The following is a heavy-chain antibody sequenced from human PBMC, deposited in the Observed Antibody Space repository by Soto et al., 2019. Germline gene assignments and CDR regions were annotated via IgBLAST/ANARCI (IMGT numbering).Heavy chain of an antibody. J-gene: IGHJ4*02. CDR3: ARVYGSSGHIAY. V-gene: IGHV5-51*01. CDR1: GYSFTSYW. Sequence: EVQLVQSGAEVKKPGESLQISCKVSGYSFTSYWIGWVRQMPGKGLEWMGIIYPSDSDTRYSPSFQGQVTISADKSISTTYLQWSRLKASDSAMYYCARVYGSSGHIAYWGQGTLVTVSS. D-gene: IGHD6-19*01. CDR2: IYPSDSDT.